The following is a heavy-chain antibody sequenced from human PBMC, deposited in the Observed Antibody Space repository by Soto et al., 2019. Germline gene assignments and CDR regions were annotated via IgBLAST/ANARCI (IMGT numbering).Heavy chain of an antibody. V-gene: IGHV1-2*04. Sequence: ASVNVSCKASGYTFTGYYIHWVLQAPVQGLEWMGWINPNSGGTNYAQKFQGWVTMTRDTSISTAYMELSRLRSDDTAVYYCARDYVRAARPNYFDYWGQGTLVTVSS. J-gene: IGHJ4*02. CDR2: INPNSGGT. CDR1: GYTFTGYY. D-gene: IGHD6-6*01. CDR3: ARDYVRAARPNYFDY.